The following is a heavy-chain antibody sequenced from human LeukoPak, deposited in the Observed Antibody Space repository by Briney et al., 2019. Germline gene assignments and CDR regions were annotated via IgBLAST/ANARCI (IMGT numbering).Heavy chain of an antibody. J-gene: IGHJ4*02. CDR2: IYYSGST. V-gene: IGHV4-39*07. CDR1: GGSISSSSYY. CDR3: ARDGYNSGYLKALDY. D-gene: IGHD5-18*01. Sequence: SETLSLTCTVSGGSISSSSYYWGWIRQPPGKGLEWIGSIYYSGSTNYNPSLKSRVTISVDTSKNQFSLKLSSVTAADTAVYYCARDGYNSGYLKALDYWGQGTLLTVSS.